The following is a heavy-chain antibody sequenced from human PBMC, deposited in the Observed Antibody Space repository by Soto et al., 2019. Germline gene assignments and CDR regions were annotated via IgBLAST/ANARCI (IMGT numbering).Heavy chain of an antibody. Sequence: GSLRLSCAASGFSFSNYWMHWVRQAPGKGLVWVSRINSDGSRTSYAESVKGRFTISRDNANKTLYLQMNSLRAEDTAVYYCAKYYDFWSGYYWGQGTLVTVSS. V-gene: IGHV3-74*01. J-gene: IGHJ4*02. D-gene: IGHD3-3*01. CDR3: AKYYDFWSGYY. CDR2: INSDGSRT. CDR1: GFSFSNYW.